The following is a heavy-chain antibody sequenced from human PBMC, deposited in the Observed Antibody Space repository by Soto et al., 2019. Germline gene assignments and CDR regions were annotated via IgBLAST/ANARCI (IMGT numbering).Heavy chain of an antibody. V-gene: IGHV3-30*03. Sequence: VQLVESGGGVVQPGRSLRLSCAASGFTFSSYGMHWVRQAPGKGLEWVAVISYDGSNKYYADSVKGRFTISRDNSKNTLYLQMNSLRAEDTAVYYCASIVGATWGQGTLVTVSS. CDR2: ISYDGSNK. D-gene: IGHD1-26*01. CDR3: ASIVGAT. J-gene: IGHJ4*02. CDR1: GFTFSSYG.